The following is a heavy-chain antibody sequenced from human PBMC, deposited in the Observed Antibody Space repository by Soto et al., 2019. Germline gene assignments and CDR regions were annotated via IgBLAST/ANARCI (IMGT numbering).Heavy chain of an antibody. CDR2: IYYSGST. J-gene: IGHJ4*02. CDR1: GGSISSYY. V-gene: IGHV4-59*08. CDR3: ARSSGDYGDYNNYYFDY. D-gene: IGHD4-17*01. Sequence: QVQLQESGPGLVKPSETLSLTCTVSGGSISSYYWSWIRQPPGKGLEWIGYIYYSGSTNYNPSLKSRVTLSVDTSKNQFSLKLSSVTAADTAVYYCARSSGDYGDYNNYYFDYWGQGTLVTVSS.